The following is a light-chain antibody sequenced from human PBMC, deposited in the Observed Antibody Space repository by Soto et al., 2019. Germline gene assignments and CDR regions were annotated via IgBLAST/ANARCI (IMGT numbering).Light chain of an antibody. V-gene: IGKV1-5*03. CDR1: QSISSW. Sequence: DIQMTQSPSTLSASVGDRVTITCRASQSISSWLAWYQQKPGKAPKLLIYKASSLESGVPLTFSGSGSGTEVTLTISSLQPDDFATYYCLQYNSYSTWTFGQGTKVEI. CDR2: KAS. CDR3: LQYNSYSTWT. J-gene: IGKJ1*01.